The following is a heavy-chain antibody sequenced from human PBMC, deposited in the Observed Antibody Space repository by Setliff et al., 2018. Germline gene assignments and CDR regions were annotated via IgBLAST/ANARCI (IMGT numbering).Heavy chain of an antibody. CDR2: MYTSGST. Sequence: NPSETLSLTCTVSGGSISSGSYYWSWIRQPAGKGLEWIGRMYTSGSTNYNPSLKSRVTISVDTSKNQFSLKMTSMTAADTAVYYCARASWYYDFWSGSEGSGWFDPWGQGTLVTVSS. CDR1: GGSISSGSYY. CDR3: ARASWYYDFWSGSEGSGWFDP. D-gene: IGHD3-3*01. V-gene: IGHV4-61*02. J-gene: IGHJ5*02.